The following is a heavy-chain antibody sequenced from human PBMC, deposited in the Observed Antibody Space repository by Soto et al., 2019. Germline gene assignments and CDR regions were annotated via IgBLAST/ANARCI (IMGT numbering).Heavy chain of an antibody. Sequence: EVQLVESGGGLVQPGGSLRLSCAASGFTFSSYWMHWVRQAPGKGLVWVSRINSDGSSTSYADSVKGRFTISRDNAKNTLYLQMNSRRAEDTAVYDCARGGTIWRDGNGMYVWGQGTTGTVSS. CDR3: ARGGTIWRDGNGMYV. V-gene: IGHV3-74*01. J-gene: IGHJ6*02. D-gene: IGHD3-3*01. CDR2: INSDGSST. CDR1: GFTFSSYW.